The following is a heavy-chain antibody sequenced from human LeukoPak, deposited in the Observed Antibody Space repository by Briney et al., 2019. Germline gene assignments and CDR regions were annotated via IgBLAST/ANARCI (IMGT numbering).Heavy chain of an antibody. D-gene: IGHD6-25*01. CDR1: GYTFSSYF. J-gene: IGHJ5*02. CDR3: ARDVSRQRNWFDP. CDR2: INPSGGSA. Sequence: GASVKVSCKASGYTFSSYFMHWVRQAPGQGIEWMGIINPSGGSANYAEKFQGRVTMTRDTSISTAYMELSRLRSDDTAVYYCARDVSRQRNWFDPWGQGTLVTVSS. V-gene: IGHV1-46*01.